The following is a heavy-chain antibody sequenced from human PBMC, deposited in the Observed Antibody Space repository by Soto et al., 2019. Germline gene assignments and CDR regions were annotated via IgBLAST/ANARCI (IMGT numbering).Heavy chain of an antibody. CDR3: VRGGHGSGSYLGSS. CDR1: GFTFTTYW. CDR2: IRQDGGAQ. V-gene: IGHV3-7*03. D-gene: IGHD3-10*01. J-gene: IGHJ5*02. Sequence: GGSLSLSCTASGFTFTTYWRSWVRQAPGKGLEWVANIRQDGGAQYYVDSVKGRFTISRDNAKNSVYLQMDSLRAEDTAVYYCVRGGHGSGSYLGSSWGQGSLVTVSS.